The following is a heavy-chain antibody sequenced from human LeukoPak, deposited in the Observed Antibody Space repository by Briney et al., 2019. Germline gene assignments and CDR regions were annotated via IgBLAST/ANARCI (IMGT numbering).Heavy chain of an antibody. CDR1: GFTFSSYA. D-gene: IGHD2-15*01. CDR3: AKEDGYCSGGSCLHYFDY. Sequence: GGSLRLSCAASGFTFSSYAMSWVRQAPGKGLEWVSAISGSGGSTYYADSVKGRFTISRDNSKNTLYLQMNSLRAEDTAVYYCAKEDGYCSGGSCLHYFDYWGQGTLVTVSS. J-gene: IGHJ4*02. CDR2: ISGSGGST. V-gene: IGHV3-23*01.